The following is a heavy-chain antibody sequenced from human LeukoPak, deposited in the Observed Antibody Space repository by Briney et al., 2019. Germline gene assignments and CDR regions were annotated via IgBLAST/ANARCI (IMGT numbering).Heavy chain of an antibody. J-gene: IGHJ4*02. Sequence: PGGTLRLSCAASGFTFSSYDRSWVRQAPGKGLEWVSDISDSGGSTYYADSVKRRFIIARDNSKNTLYLQMNSRRAEDTAVYYCAKETRNTSCYSFDYWGQGTLVTVSS. CDR1: GFTFSSYD. CDR3: AKETRNTSCYSFDY. V-gene: IGHV3-23*01. CDR2: ISDSGGST. D-gene: IGHD2-2*01.